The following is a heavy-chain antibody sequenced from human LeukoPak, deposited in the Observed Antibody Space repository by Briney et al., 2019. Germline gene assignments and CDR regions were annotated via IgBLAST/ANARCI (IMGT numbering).Heavy chain of an antibody. CDR1: GFTFSSYA. CDR2: ISDSGGTT. J-gene: IGHJ3*02. Sequence: GGSLRLSCAASGFTFSSYAMSWVRQAPGKGLEWVSGISDSGGTTYYADSVKGRFTISRDNSKNTLYLQMNSLRAEDTAVYYCAKQGVVVVAATGWGAFDIWGQGTMVTVSS. D-gene: IGHD2-15*01. V-gene: IGHV3-23*01. CDR3: AKQGVVVVAATGWGAFDI.